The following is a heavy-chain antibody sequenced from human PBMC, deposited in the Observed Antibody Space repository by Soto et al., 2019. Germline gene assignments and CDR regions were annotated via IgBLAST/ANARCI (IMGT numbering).Heavy chain of an antibody. V-gene: IGHV4-59*01. CDR3: ARMSGYSYYFDY. CDR1: GGSISSYY. J-gene: IGHJ4*02. D-gene: IGHD3-3*01. CDR2: IYYSGST. Sequence: LSLPCTVSGGSISSYYWSWIRQPPGKGLEWIGYIYYSGSTNYNPSLKSRVTISVDTSKNQFSLKLSSVTAADTAVYYCARMSGYSYYFDYWGQGTPVTVSS.